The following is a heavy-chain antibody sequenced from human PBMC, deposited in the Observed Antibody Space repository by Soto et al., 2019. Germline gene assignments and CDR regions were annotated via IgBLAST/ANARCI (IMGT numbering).Heavy chain of an antibody. D-gene: IGHD3-3*01. Sequence: PSETLSLTCTVSGGSISSSSYYWGWIRQPPGKGLERIGSIYYSGSTYYNPSLKSRVTISVDTSKNQFSLKLSSVTAADTAVYYCARQTHDEDFWSGLNWFDPWGQGTLVTVSS. CDR2: IYYSGST. V-gene: IGHV4-39*01. CDR1: GGSISSSSYY. CDR3: ARQTHDEDFWSGLNWFDP. J-gene: IGHJ5*02.